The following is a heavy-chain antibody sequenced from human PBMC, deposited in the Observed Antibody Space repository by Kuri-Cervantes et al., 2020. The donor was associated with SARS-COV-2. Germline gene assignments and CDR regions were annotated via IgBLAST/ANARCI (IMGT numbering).Heavy chain of an antibody. V-gene: IGHV4-34*01. Sequence: SETLSLTCAVYGGSFSGYYWSWIRQPPGKGLEWIGEINHSGSTNYNPSLKSRVTISVDTSKNQFSLKLSSVTAADTAVYYCARQGMVRGVVRLYEGYMDVWGKGTTVTVSS. CDR3: ARQGMVRGVVRLYEGYMDV. CDR1: GGSFSGYY. CDR2: INHSGST. D-gene: IGHD3-10*01. J-gene: IGHJ6*03.